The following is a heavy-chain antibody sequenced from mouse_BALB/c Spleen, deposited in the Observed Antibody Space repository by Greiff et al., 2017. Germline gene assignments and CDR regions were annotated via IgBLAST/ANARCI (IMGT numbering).Heavy chain of an antibody. Sequence: EVQLVESGGGLVKPGGSLKLSCAASGFTFSSYAMSWVRQTPEKRLEWVASISSGGSTYYPDSVKGRFSISRDNARNIMYLQMSSLRSEDTAMYYCARGYDYDGWFAYWGQGTLVTVSA. CDR2: ISSGGST. CDR3: ARGYDYDGWFAY. V-gene: IGHV5-6-5*01. CDR1: GFTFSSYA. D-gene: IGHD2-4*01. J-gene: IGHJ3*01.